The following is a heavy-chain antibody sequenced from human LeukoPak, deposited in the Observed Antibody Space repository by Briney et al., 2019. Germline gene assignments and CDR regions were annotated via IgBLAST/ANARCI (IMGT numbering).Heavy chain of an antibody. CDR1: GYTFTSYY. CDR3: ARDLRDSSGYYYPLGY. CDR2: INPTGGIT. Sequence: ASVKVSCKASGYTFTSYYLHWVRQAPGQGLEWMGIINPTGGITSYAQKFQGRATMTRDTSTSTVYMELSTLRSEDTAVYYCARDLRDSSGYYYPLGYWGQGTLVTVSS. V-gene: IGHV1-46*01. J-gene: IGHJ4*02. D-gene: IGHD3-22*01.